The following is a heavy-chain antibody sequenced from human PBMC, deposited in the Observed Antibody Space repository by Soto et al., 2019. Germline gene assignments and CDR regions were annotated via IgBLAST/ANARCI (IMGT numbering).Heavy chain of an antibody. D-gene: IGHD3-10*01. V-gene: IGHV3-9*01. CDR1: GFTFHEYA. CDR3: ARSVLFRGLNRAFDI. Sequence: EVQLIESGGGWVQPGTSLRVSCAASGFTFHEYAMHWVRQAPGKGLEWVSGISSDGDTIAYADSVQGRFTVFRDNAKNSLYLQMNSLRAEDTALYYCARSVLFRGLNRAFDIWGQGTLVTVSS. J-gene: IGHJ3*02. CDR2: ISSDGDTI.